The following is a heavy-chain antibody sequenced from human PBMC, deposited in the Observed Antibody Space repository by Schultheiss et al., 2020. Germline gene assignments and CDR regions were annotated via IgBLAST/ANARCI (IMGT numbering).Heavy chain of an antibody. V-gene: IGHV3-21*05. CDR1: GFIFSKYV. Sequence: GGSLRLSCAASGFIFSKYVMHWVRQAPGKGLVWVSYISSSSSYINYADSVKGRFTISRDNAKNSLYLQMNSLRAEDTAVYYCARVGAAALDYWGQGTLVTVSS. D-gene: IGHD6-13*01. CDR2: ISSSSSYI. CDR3: ARVGAAALDY. J-gene: IGHJ4*02.